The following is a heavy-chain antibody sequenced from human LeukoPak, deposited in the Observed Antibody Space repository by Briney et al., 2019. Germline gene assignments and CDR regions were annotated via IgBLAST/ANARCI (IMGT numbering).Heavy chain of an antibody. J-gene: IGHJ4*02. D-gene: IGHD5-12*01. CDR2: IYYSGST. V-gene: IGHV4-39*01. Sequence: SETLSLTCTVSGGSISSSSYYWGWIRQPPGKGLEWIGSIYYSGSTYYNPSLKSRVTISVDTSKNQFSLKLSSVTAADTAVYYCATLRGGGNYYFDYWGQGTLVTVSS. CDR3: ATLRGGGNYYFDY. CDR1: GGSISSSSYY.